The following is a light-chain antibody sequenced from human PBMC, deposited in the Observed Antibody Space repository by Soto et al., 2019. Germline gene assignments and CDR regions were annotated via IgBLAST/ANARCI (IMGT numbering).Light chain of an antibody. Sequence: DIQITQSPSSLSASVGDRVTLPCRASQSISSHLNWYRQKPGKAPKILIYKASSLESGVPSRFSGSGSGTEFTLTISSLQPDDFATDDCQQYNSYFRTFGQGTKVDIK. CDR2: KAS. CDR1: QSISSH. CDR3: QQYNSYFRT. V-gene: IGKV1-5*03. J-gene: IGKJ1*01.